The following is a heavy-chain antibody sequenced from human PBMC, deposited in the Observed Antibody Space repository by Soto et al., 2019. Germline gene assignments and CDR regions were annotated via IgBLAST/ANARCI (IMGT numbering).Heavy chain of an antibody. V-gene: IGHV1-3*01. CDR2: INAGNGNT. Sequence: ASVKVSCKASGYTFTSYAMHWVRQAPGQRLEWMGWINAGNGNTKYSQKFQGRVTITRDTSASTAYMELSSLRSEDTAVYYCARGSSWYKNAFDIWGQGTMVTVSS. J-gene: IGHJ3*02. CDR3: ARGSSWYKNAFDI. D-gene: IGHD6-13*01. CDR1: GYTFTSYA.